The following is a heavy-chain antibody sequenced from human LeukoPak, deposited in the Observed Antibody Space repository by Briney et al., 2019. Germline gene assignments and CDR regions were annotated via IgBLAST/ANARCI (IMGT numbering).Heavy chain of an antibody. CDR3: ARGYSSSWLSAGREDAFDI. V-gene: IGHV1-8*01. J-gene: IGHJ3*02. D-gene: IGHD6-13*01. CDR2: MNPNSGNT. Sequence: GASVKVSCKASGYTFTSYDINWVRQATGQELEWMGWMNPNSGNTGYAQKFQGRVTMTRNTSISTAYMELSSLRSEDTAVYYCARGYSSSWLSAGREDAFDIWGQGTMVTVSS. CDR1: GYTFTSYD.